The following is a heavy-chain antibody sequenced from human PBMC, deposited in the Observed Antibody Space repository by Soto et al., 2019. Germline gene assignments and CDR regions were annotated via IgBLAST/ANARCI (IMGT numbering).Heavy chain of an antibody. J-gene: IGHJ4*02. CDR3: AKDMADDYGDYAGEFDY. D-gene: IGHD4-17*01. Sequence: DVQLVESGGGLVQPGRSLRLSCAASGFTFDDYAMHWVRQAPGKGLEWVSGISWNSGSIGYADSVKGRFTISRDNAKNSLYLQMNSLRAEDTALYYCAKDMADDYGDYAGEFDYWGQGTLVTVSS. CDR2: ISWNSGSI. V-gene: IGHV3-9*01. CDR1: GFTFDDYA.